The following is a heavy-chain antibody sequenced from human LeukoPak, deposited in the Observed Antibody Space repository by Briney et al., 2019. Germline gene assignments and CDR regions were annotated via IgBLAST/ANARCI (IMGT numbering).Heavy chain of an antibody. CDR3: ARVQWLANWFAP. CDR1: GGSISRYY. J-gene: IGHJ5*02. V-gene: IGHV4-59*01. D-gene: IGHD6-19*01. CDR2: IYYSGST. Sequence: PSETLSLTCTVSGGSISRYYWSWIRQPPGKGLEWIGYIYYSGSTNYNPSLKSRVTISVDTSKNQFSLKLSSVTAADTAVYYCARVQWLANWFAPWGQGTLVTVSS.